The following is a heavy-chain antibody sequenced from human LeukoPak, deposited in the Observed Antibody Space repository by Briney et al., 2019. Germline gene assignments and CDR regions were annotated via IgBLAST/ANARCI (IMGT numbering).Heavy chain of an antibody. Sequence: SETLSLTCTVSGGSISSYYWSWIRQPAGKGLEWIGRIYTSGSTNCNPSLKSRISISVDTSKNQFSLKLTSVTAADTAVYYCAREHPRGEVDDFDYWGQGTLVTVSS. CDR3: AREHPRGEVDDFDY. J-gene: IGHJ4*02. D-gene: IGHD3-16*01. V-gene: IGHV4-4*07. CDR1: GGSISSYY. CDR2: IYTSGST.